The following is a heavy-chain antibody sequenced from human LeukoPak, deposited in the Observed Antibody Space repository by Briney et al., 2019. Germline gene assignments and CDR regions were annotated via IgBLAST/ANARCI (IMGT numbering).Heavy chain of an antibody. CDR1: GGSISSGGYY. D-gene: IGHD6-19*01. CDR2: IYYSGSI. Sequence: SETLSLTCTVSGGSISSGGYYWSWIRQHPGKGLEWIGYIYYSGSIYYNPSLKSRVTISVDTSKNQFSLKLSSVTAADTAVYYCARTPGIAVAGSFDYWGQGTLVTVSS. CDR3: ARTPGIAVAGSFDY. V-gene: IGHV4-31*03. J-gene: IGHJ4*02.